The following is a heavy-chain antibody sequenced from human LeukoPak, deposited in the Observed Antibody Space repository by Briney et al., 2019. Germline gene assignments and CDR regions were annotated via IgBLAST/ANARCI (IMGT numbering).Heavy chain of an antibody. V-gene: IGHV3-74*01. Sequence: PGGSLRLSCAASGFTFSSHWMHWVRQAPGKGLVWLSRISTDGTSTSYADSVRGRITISRDNAKNTVYLQMGSLRVEDTALYYCVRSLYRSRTDDWGQGTLVTVSS. CDR3: VRSLYRSRTDD. CDR2: ISTDGTST. J-gene: IGHJ4*02. D-gene: IGHD2-15*01. CDR1: GFTFSSHW.